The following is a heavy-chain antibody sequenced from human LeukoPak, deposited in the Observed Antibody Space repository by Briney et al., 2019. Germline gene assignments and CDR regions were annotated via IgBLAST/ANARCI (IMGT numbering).Heavy chain of an antibody. V-gene: IGHV4-4*02. CDR1: GGSISSSNW. Sequence: SETLSLTCAVSGGSISSSNWWSWVRQPPGKGLEWIGEIYHSGSTNYNPSLKSRVTISVDRSKNQFSLKLSSVTAADTAVYYCARADYYDSSGYYPAIDYWGQGTLVTVSS. CDR2: IYHSGST. CDR3: ARADYYDSSGYYPAIDY. J-gene: IGHJ4*02. D-gene: IGHD3-22*01.